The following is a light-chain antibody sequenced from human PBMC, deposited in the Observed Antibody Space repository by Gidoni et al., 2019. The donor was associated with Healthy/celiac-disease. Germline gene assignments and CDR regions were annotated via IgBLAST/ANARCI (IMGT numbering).Light chain of an antibody. CDR3: QQYGSSPMYT. CDR1: QSVSSSY. J-gene: IGKJ2*01. Sequence: EIVLTQSPGTLSLSPGERATLSCRASQSVSSSYLAWYQQKPGQAPRLLIYCASSRATGIPDRFSGSGSSTDFTLTLSSLEPDDFAVYYCQQYGSSPMYTFGQGTKLEIK. CDR2: CAS. V-gene: IGKV3-20*01.